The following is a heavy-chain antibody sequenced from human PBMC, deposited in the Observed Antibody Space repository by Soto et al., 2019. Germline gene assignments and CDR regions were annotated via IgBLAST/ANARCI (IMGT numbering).Heavy chain of an antibody. CDR1: GFPFSNYA. J-gene: IGHJ4*02. Sequence: GSLRLSCAASGFPFSNYAMTWVRQAPGKGLEWVSALSGSGVSTYYADSVMGRFTISRDNSKNTVYLQMNSLRAEDTAVYYCAKIESRFFYDSTGYYPFDYWGQGTQVTVSS. CDR2: LSGSGVST. CDR3: AKIESRFFYDSTGYYPFDY. V-gene: IGHV3-23*01. D-gene: IGHD3-22*01.